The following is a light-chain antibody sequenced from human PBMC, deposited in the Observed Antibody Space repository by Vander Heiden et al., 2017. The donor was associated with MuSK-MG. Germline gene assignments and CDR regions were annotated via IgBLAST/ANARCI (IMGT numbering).Light chain of an antibody. V-gene: IGKV3-20*01. CDR2: GAS. CDR3: QQDGSSPLT. J-gene: IGKJ4*01. CDR1: QSVSSSY. Sequence: VLTQSPGTLSLSPGERATLSCRASQSVSSSYLAWYQQKPGQAPRLLIYGASSRATGIPDRFSGSGSGTDFTLTISRLEPEDFAVYYCQQDGSSPLTFGGGTKVEIK.